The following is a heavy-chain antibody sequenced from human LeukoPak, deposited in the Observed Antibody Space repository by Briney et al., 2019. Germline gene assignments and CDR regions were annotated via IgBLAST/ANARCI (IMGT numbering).Heavy chain of an antibody. V-gene: IGHV3-30*04. J-gene: IGHJ4*02. CDR2: ISFDGGNK. Sequence: QPGGSLRLSCAASRFTFSSYAMHWVRQAPGKGLEWVAVISFDGGNKCYADSVKGRFSISRDNSKNTLYLQMNSLRAEDTAVYYCARDPLMWGQGTLVTVSS. D-gene: IGHD3-16*01. CDR1: RFTFSSYA. CDR3: ARDPLM.